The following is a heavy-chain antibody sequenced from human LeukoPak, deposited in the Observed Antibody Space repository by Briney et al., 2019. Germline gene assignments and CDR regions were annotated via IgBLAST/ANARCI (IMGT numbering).Heavy chain of an antibody. J-gene: IGHJ4*02. D-gene: IGHD2-2*01. CDR1: GFTSSSYS. V-gene: IGHV3-21*01. CDR3: ARSHCSSTSCSRKDFDY. Sequence: GGPLRLSCAASGFTSSSYSMNWVRQAPGKGLEWVSSISSSSSYIYYADSVKGRFTISRDNAKNSLYLQMNSLRAEDTAVYYCARSHCSSTSCSRKDFDYWGQGTLVTVSS. CDR2: ISSSSSYI.